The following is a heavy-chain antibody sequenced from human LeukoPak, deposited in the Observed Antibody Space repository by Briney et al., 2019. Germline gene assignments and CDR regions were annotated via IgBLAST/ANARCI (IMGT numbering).Heavy chain of an antibody. J-gene: IGHJ4*02. D-gene: IGHD1-1*01. CDR3: AKGGKYSLEASDH. CDR2: ISSSGGST. V-gene: IGHV3-23*01. Sequence: PGGSLRLSCAASGFTFSSYAMSWVRQAPGKGLEWVSTISSSGGSTYYADSVKGRFTIPRDNSKNTLYLQMNSLRAEDTAVYYCAKGGKYSLEASDHWGQGTLVTVSS. CDR1: GFTFSSYA.